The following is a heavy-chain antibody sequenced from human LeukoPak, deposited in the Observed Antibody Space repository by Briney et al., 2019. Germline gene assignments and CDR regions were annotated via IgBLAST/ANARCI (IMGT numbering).Heavy chain of an antibody. D-gene: IGHD3-3*01. Sequence: GASVKVSCKVSGYTLTELSMHWVRQAPGQGLEWMGRIIPILGIANYAQKFQGRVTITADKSTSTAYMELSSLRSEDTAVYYCARSEITIFGVVIWYFDYWGQGTLVTVSS. J-gene: IGHJ4*02. CDR3: ARSEITIFGVVIWYFDY. V-gene: IGHV1-69*02. CDR1: GYTLTELS. CDR2: IIPILGIA.